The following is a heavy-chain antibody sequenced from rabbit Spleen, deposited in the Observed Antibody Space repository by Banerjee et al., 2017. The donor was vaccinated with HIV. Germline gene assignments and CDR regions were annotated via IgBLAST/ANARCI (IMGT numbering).Heavy chain of an antibody. CDR2: IYTGSGST. D-gene: IGHD1-1*01. CDR3: ARAGYDSGGGVYSDIFDP. J-gene: IGHJ2*01. Sequence: QEQLVESGGGLVQPEGSLTLTCTASGFSFSSSYYMCWVRQAPGKGLEWIACIYTGSGSTFYASWAKGRFTISKASSTTVTLQMTSLTAADTATYFCARAGYDSGGGVYSDIFDPWGPGTLVTVS. V-gene: IGHV1S45*01. CDR1: GFSFSSSYY.